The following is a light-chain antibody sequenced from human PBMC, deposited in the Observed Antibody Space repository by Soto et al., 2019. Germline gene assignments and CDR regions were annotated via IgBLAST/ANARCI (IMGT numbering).Light chain of an antibody. CDR3: QVWHSGGDHSV. V-gene: IGLV3-21*02. J-gene: IGLJ3*02. CDR1: NIGSES. CDR2: DDS. Sequence: SYELTQTPSVSVAPGQTARITCGGNNIGSESVHWYQQKPGQAPMVVVYDDSDRPSGIPERFSGSNSGNTATLTISRVEGGDEADYYCQVWHSGGDHSVFGGGTKLTVL.